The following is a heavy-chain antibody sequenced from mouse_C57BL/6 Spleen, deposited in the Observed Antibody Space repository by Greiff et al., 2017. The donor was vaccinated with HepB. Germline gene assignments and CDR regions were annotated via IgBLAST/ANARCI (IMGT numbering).Heavy chain of an antibody. CDR2: IDPSDSDT. V-gene: IGHV1-52*01. CDR1: GYTFTSYW. CDR3: ARSEGGDWYFDV. J-gene: IGHJ1*03. Sequence: QVQLQQPGAELVRPGSSVKLSCKASGYTFTSYWMHWVKQRPIQGLEWIGNIDPSDSDTHYNQKFKDKATLTVYKSSSTAYMQLCSLTSEDSAVYYCARSEGGDWYFDVWGTGTTGTVSS.